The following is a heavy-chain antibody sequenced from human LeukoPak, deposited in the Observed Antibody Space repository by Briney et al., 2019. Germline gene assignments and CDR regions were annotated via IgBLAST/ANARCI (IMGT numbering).Heavy chain of an antibody. V-gene: IGHV3-23*01. D-gene: IGHD4-23*01. CDR2: ISGSGST. CDR3: AKAHLTYGGKKMDY. J-gene: IGHJ4*02. CDR1: GFTFSSYE. Sequence: GGSLRLSCAASGFTFSSYEMNWVRQAPGKGLEWVSAISGSGSTYYADSVKGRFTISRDNSKNTLYLQMNSLRAEDTAVYYCAKAHLTYGGKKMDYWGQGTLVTVSS.